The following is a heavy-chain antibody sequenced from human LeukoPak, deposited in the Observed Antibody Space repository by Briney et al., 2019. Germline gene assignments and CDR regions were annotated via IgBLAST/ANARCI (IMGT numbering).Heavy chain of an antibody. V-gene: IGHV1-2*02. CDR2: INPNSGGT. CDR1: GYTFTGYY. Sequence: ASVKVSCKASGYTFTGYYMHWVRQAPGQGLEWMGWINPNSGGTNYAQKFQGRVTMTRDMSISTAYMELSRLRSDDTAVYYCARDLGGATDCYYYGMDVWGQGTTVTVSS. D-gene: IGHD1-26*01. CDR3: ARDLGGATDCYYYGMDV. J-gene: IGHJ6*02.